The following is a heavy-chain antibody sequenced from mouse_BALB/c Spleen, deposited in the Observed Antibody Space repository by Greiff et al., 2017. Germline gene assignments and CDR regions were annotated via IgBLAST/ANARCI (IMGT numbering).Heavy chain of an antibody. V-gene: IGHV5-4*02. J-gene: IGHJ3*01. CDR1: GFTFSDYY. D-gene: IGHD3-1*01. CDR2: ISDGGSYT. CDR3: ARASGY. Sequence: EVQRVESGGGLVKPGGSLKLSCAASGFTFSDYYMYWVRQTPEKRLEWVATISDGGSYTYYPDSVKGRFTISRDNAKNNLYLQMSSLKSEDTAMYYCARASGYWGQGTLVTVSA.